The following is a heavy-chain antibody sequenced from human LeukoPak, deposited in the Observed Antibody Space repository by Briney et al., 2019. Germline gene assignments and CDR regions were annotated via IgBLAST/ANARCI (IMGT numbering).Heavy chain of an antibody. Sequence: PGRSLRLSCAASGFSFSSYGVHWVRQAPGKGLEWVAVIWYDGSNKNYADSVKGRFTISRDNSKNMLYLQMNSLRVEDTALYYCASHGGLWGQGTLVTVSS. D-gene: IGHD5-12*01. CDR1: GFSFSSYG. CDR3: ASHGGL. CDR2: IWYDGSNK. J-gene: IGHJ4*02. V-gene: IGHV3-33*01.